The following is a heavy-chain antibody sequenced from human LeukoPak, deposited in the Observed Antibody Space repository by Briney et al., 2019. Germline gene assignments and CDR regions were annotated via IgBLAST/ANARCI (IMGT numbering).Heavy chain of an antibody. V-gene: IGHV4-39*01. J-gene: IGHJ4*02. CDR3: ARRGGTGPTYDS. D-gene: IGHD1-1*01. CDR2: IYYSGST. Sequence: SSETLSLTCTVSGDSISSNSHYWGWIRQPSGKGLEWIGSIYYSGSTYYNPSLKSRVTISVDTSKNQFSLKLSSVTAADTAVYYCARRGGTGPTYDSWGQGTLVTVSS. CDR1: GDSISSNSHY.